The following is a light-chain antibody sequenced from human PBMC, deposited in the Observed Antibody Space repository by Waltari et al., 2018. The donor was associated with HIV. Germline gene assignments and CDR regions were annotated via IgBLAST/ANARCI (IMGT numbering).Light chain of an antibody. V-gene: IGLV3-1*01. J-gene: IGLJ2*01. CDR1: ELGDNY. CDR3: QAWDSTTV. Sequence: SHKLTQPPPVSVSPGQTALITSSGDELGDNYTSWYQQKRVQSPVLVVYQDTKRPSGIPERFSGSNSGNTATLTISGTQAMDEADYYCQAWDSTTVFGGETKLTVL. CDR2: QDT.